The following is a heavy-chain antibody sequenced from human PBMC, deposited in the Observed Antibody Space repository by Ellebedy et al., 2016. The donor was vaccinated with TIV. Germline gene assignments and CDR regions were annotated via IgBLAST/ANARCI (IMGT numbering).Heavy chain of an antibody. V-gene: IGHV3-7*01. D-gene: IGHD2-2*03. Sequence: PGGSLRLSCPAPGFSFTSYWLSWVRQAPGKRPEWVANIRGDGVRKGYVDSVEGRFAISRDNARNTVSLQMNSLRVDDTAMYYCARDGYGGYNDKWGQGALVTVSS. CDR3: ARDGYGGYNDK. J-gene: IGHJ4*02. CDR2: IRGDGVRK. CDR1: GFSFTSYW.